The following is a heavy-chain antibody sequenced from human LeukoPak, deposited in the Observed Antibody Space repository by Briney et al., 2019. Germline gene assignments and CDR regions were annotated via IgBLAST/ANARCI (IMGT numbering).Heavy chain of an antibody. CDR3: TTAPNYYDSSGYYYHDY. D-gene: IGHD3-22*01. CDR1: GFTFSNAW. V-gene: IGHV3-15*01. J-gene: IGHJ4*02. CDR2: IKGKTDGRTT. Sequence: GGSLRLSCAASGFTFSNAWMSWVRQAPGKGLEWVGRIKGKTDGRTTDYAAPVKGRFTISRDDSKNTLYLQMNSLKTEDTAVYYCTTAPNYYDSSGYYYHDYWGQGTLVTVSS.